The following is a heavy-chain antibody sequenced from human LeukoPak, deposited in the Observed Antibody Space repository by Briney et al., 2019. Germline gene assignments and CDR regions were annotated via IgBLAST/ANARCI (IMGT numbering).Heavy chain of an antibody. D-gene: IGHD3-3*01. CDR1: GGSISSYY. CDR3: ARKGANDFSRVFDI. V-gene: IGHV4-4*07. CDR2: IYTSGST. J-gene: IGHJ3*02. Sequence: SETLSLTCTVSGGSISSYYWSWIRQPAGKGLEWIGRIYTSGSTNYNPSLKSRVTMSVDTSKNQFSLKLSSVTAADTAVYYCARKGANDFSRVFDIWGQGTMVTVSS.